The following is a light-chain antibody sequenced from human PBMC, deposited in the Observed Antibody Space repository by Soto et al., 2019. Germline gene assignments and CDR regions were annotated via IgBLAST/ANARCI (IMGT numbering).Light chain of an antibody. V-gene: IGKV1-33*01. Sequence: DIQMTQSPSSLSASVGDRVTITCQASQDIRNYLNWYQQKPGKAPKLLIYDASKLETGVPSRFSGSGSGTDFIFTISSLQPEDIATYYCQQYDNLPLTFGGGTKVEIK. CDR1: QDIRNY. CDR3: QQYDNLPLT. CDR2: DAS. J-gene: IGKJ4*01.